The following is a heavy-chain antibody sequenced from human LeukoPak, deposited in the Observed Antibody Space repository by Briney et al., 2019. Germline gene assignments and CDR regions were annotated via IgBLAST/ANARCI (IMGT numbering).Heavy chain of an antibody. CDR1: GSIFTNYW. CDR2: IYTVDSDT. D-gene: IGHD1-26*01. CDR3: ARGRRTWYFDY. V-gene: IGHV5-51*01. Sequence: VESLQIPCHASGSIFTNYWIGWVRPMPGKGLEWMGIIYTVDSDTTYSPSFQGQVTISADRSISAGYLQLSSLRASDTAMYYWARGRRTWYFDYWGEGTLVGV. J-gene: IGHJ4*02.